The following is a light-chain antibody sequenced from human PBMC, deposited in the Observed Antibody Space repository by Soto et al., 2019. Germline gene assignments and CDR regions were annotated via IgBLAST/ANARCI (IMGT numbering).Light chain of an antibody. CDR1: ERIYSAY. Sequence: VFSQSPRTLSLSRGERATLSCRASERIYSAYLGWYQQKPGQAPRLLIYGTSSRATGIPDRFSGGGSGTDFTLTISRLEPEDFAVYYCQQYGSSPKTFGQGTKVDIK. J-gene: IGKJ1*01. CDR3: QQYGSSPKT. V-gene: IGKV3-20*01. CDR2: GTS.